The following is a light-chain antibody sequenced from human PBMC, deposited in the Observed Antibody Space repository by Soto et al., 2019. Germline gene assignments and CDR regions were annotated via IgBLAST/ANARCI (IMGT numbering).Light chain of an antibody. CDR3: QQRSNWPPIT. V-gene: IGKV3-11*01. CDR1: QSVSSY. J-gene: IGKJ5*01. CDR2: DAS. Sequence: ILLTQSPATLSLSPGERATLSCRASQSVSSYLAWYQQKPGQAPRLLIYDASNRATGIPARFSGSGSGTDFTLTISSLEPEDFAVYYCQQRSNWPPITFGQGTRLETK.